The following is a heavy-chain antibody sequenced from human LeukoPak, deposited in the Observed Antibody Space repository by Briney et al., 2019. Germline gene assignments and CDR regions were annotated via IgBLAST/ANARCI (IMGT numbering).Heavy chain of an antibody. J-gene: IGHJ6*03. CDR3: ARPRTILGVVIGRHYIEL. D-gene: IGHD3-3*01. CDR1: GGSMSGHY. V-gene: IGHV4-4*09. Sequence: PSETLSLTCTVSGGSMSGHYWTWLRQPPGKELEWIGYFYKGAMTNQNPSLSSRVSMSMDTSKNQLSLTLTSVTAADTAVYYCARPRTILGVVIGRHYIELWGTGTTVTVSS. CDR2: FYKGAMT.